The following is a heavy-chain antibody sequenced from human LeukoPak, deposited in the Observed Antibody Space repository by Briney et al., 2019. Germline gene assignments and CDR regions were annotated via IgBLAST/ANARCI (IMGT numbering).Heavy chain of an antibody. Sequence: PSETLSLTCAVYGGSFSGYYWSWIRQPPGKGLEWIGEINHSGSTNYNPSLKSRVTISVDTSKNQFSLKLSSVTAADTAVYYCARDLGDYDFDYWGQGTLVTVSS. CDR1: GGSFSGYY. J-gene: IGHJ4*02. V-gene: IGHV4-34*01. D-gene: IGHD4-17*01. CDR2: INHSGST. CDR3: ARDLGDYDFDY.